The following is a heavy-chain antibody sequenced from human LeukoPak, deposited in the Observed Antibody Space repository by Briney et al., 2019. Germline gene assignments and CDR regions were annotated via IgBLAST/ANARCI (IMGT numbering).Heavy chain of an antibody. CDR3: AVRVNYWFDP. V-gene: IGHV3-30*03. J-gene: IGHJ5*02. D-gene: IGHD3-10*01. CDR2: ISDDGSHK. Sequence: GGSLRLSCAASGFTFSSYGIHWVRQAPGKGLEWVAVISDDGSHKYYADSVKGRFTISRDNSKNVLSLQMNSLRAEDTAVYYCAVRVNYWFDPWGQGTLVTVSS. CDR1: GFTFSSYG.